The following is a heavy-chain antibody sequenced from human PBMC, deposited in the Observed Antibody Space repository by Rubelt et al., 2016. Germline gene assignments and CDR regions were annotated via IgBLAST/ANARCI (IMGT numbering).Heavy chain of an antibody. CDR3: ARGRGVRGVKWGMHGMDV. J-gene: IGHJ6*02. CDR1: GFTFSSYA. Sequence: GRSLRLSCAASGFTFSSYAMHWVRQAPGKGLEWVAVISYDGSNKYYADSVKGRFTISRDNSKNTLYLQMNSLRAEDTAVYYCARGRGVRGVKWGMHGMDVWGQGTTVTVSS. CDR2: ISYDGSNK. V-gene: IGHV3-30*04. D-gene: IGHD3-10*01.